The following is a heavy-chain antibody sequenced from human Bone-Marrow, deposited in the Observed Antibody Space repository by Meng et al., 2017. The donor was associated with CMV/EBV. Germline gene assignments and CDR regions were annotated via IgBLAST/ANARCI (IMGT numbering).Heavy chain of an antibody. D-gene: IGHD2-2*01. CDR2: ISSSGSTI. Sequence: GGSLRLSCAASGFTFSDYYMSWIRQAPGKGLEWVSYISSSGSTIYYADSVKGRFTISRDNAKNSLYLQMNSLRAEDTAVYYCARDRLPAADYYYFGMDVWGQGTTVTVSS. CDR3: ARDRLPAADYYYFGMDV. V-gene: IGHV3-11*04. CDR1: GFTFSDYY. J-gene: IGHJ6*02.